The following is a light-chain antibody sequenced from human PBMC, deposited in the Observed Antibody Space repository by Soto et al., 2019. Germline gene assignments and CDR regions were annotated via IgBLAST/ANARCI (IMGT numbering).Light chain of an antibody. V-gene: IGKV3-20*01. CDR3: QQYGSSPPKYT. CDR2: DAS. CDR1: QSFGSTY. Sequence: DIVLTQTPATLSLSPGDRATLSCRASQSFGSTYLAWYQQKPGQAPRLLIYDASSRATGVPDRFTGGGSETDFTLTISRLEPEDFAMYYCQQYGSSPPKYTFGQGTKLE. J-gene: IGKJ2*01.